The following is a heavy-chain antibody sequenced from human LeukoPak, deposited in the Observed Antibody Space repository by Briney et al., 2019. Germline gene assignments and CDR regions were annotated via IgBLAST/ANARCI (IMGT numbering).Heavy chain of an antibody. Sequence: GGSLRLSCAASGFTFNNYAMYWVRQAPGKGLEWVAGVFGSGGSAHCTDSVKGRFTIFRDNSKNTVYLQMNSLRAEDTAVYYCGKTTVGYSSGRYPGWPVDYWGQGTLVTVSS. CDR2: VFGSGGSA. D-gene: IGHD6-19*01. CDR1: GFTFNNYA. V-gene: IGHV3-23*01. CDR3: GKTTVGYSSGRYPGWPVDY. J-gene: IGHJ4*02.